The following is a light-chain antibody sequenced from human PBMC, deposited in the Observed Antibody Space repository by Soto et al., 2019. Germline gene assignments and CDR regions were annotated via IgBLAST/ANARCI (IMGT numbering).Light chain of an antibody. J-gene: IGLJ3*02. CDR2: EVS. CDR3: SSYTSSSTLV. V-gene: IGLV2-14*01. Sequence: QSALTQPASVSGSPGQSITISCTGTSSDVAGYNYVSWYQQHPGKAPKLMIYEVSNRPSGVSNRFSGSKSGNTASLTISGLQAEDEADYYCSSYTSSSTLVFGGGTKPTVL. CDR1: SSDVAGYNY.